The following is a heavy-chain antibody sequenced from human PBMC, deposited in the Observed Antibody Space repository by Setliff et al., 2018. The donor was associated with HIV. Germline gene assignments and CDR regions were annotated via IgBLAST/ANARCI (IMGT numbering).Heavy chain of an antibody. CDR1: GGSISSSSYY. Sequence: ETLSLTGIVSGGSISSSSYYWGWIRQPPGKGLEWIGTVYYSGSTYYNPPLKSRVTISVDTSENQFSLKLSSVTAADTAVYYCARDVPWGEYYYYMDVWGKGTTVTVSS. V-gene: IGHV4-39*07. CDR2: VYYSGST. J-gene: IGHJ6*03. D-gene: IGHD3-16*01. CDR3: ARDVPWGEYYYYMDV.